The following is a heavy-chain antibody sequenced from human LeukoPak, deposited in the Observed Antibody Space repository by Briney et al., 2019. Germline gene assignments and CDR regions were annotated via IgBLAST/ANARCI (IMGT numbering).Heavy chain of an antibody. Sequence: GGSLRLSCAASGFTFSNYWMTWVRQAPGKGLEWVANIKQDGSEKYYVDSVKGRFTISRDNAKNSLFLQMNSLRAEDAAVYYCARDVSDENGSSSRIHLDSWGQGTLVSVSS. CDR2: IKQDGSEK. CDR3: ARDVSDENGSSSRIHLDS. J-gene: IGHJ4*02. D-gene: IGHD6-6*01. V-gene: IGHV3-7*01. CDR1: GFTFSNYW.